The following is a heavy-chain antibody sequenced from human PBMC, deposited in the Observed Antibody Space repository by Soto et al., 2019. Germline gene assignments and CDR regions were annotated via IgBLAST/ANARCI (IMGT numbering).Heavy chain of an antibody. V-gene: IGHV1-3*01. J-gene: IGHJ4*02. Sequence: GASVKVSCKASGYTFTSYAMHWVRQAPGQRLEWMGWINAGNGNAKYSQKFQGRVTITRDTSASTAYMELSSLRSEDTAVYYCARRSGYPKYYFDYWGQGTLVTVSS. CDR1: GYTFTSYA. CDR2: INAGNGNA. D-gene: IGHD3-3*01. CDR3: ARRSGYPKYYFDY.